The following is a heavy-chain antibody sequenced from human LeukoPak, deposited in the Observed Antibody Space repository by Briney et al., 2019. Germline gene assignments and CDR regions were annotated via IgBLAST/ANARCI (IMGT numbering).Heavy chain of an antibody. J-gene: IGHJ4*02. D-gene: IGHD4-17*01. Sequence: GSPRLSCAASGFTVSSNYMSWVRQAPGKGLEWVSVIYSGGSTYYADSVKGRFTISRDNSKNTLYLQMNSLRAEDTAVYYCASTFYGDSPPYCGQGALFTVSS. V-gene: IGHV3-66*01. CDR3: ASTFYGDSPPY. CDR2: IYSGGST. CDR1: GFTVSSNY.